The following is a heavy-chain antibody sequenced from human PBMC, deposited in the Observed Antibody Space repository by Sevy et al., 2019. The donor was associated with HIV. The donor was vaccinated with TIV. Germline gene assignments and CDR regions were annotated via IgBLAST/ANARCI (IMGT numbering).Heavy chain of an antibody. CDR3: ARDPDWGALDR. CDR1: GFTFSDFW. D-gene: IGHD7-27*01. V-gene: IGHV3-7*01. J-gene: IGHJ5*02. CDR2: INQDERHI. Sequence: GSLRHSCEVSGFTFSDFWMTWVRQSPGKGLEWVAYINQDERHINLLDSVRGRFTISRDNAKNSLYLQMDSLRAEDTAIYYCARDPDWGALDRWGQGTLVTVSS.